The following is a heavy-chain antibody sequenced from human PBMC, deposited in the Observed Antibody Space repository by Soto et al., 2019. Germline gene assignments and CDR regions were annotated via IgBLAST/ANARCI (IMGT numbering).Heavy chain of an antibody. CDR1: GFTVSSNY. V-gene: IGHV3-66*01. CDR2: IYSGGST. J-gene: IGHJ6*03. CDR3: AFGVAGTFYYYYMDV. D-gene: IGHD6-19*01. Sequence: GGSLRLSCAASGFTVSSNYMSWVRQAPGKGLEWVSVIYSGGSTYYADSVKGRFTISRDNSKNTLYLQMNSLRAEDTAEYYYAFGVAGTFYYYYMDVWGKGTTVTVSS.